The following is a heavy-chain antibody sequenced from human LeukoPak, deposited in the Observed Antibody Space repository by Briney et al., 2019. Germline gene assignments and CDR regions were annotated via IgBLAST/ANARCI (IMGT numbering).Heavy chain of an antibody. CDR2: INHSGST. J-gene: IGHJ4*02. V-gene: IGHV4-34*01. CDR1: GGSFSGYY. Sequence: SETLSLTCAVYGGSFSGYYWSWIRQPPGKGLEWIGEINHSGSTNYNPSLKSRVTISVDTSKNQFSLKLSSVTAADTAVYYCARMYGTRGGPRTKYYFDYWGQGTLVTVYS. CDR3: ARMYGTRGGPRTKYYFDY. D-gene: IGHD2-15*01.